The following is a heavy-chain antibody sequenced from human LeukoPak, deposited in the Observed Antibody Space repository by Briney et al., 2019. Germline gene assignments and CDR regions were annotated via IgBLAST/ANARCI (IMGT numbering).Heavy chain of an antibody. D-gene: IGHD1-26*01. CDR1: RFTLSTYW. CDR3: ASSGSYRFDY. CDR2: IKQDGSQE. V-gene: IGHV3-7*01. J-gene: IGHJ4*02. Sequence: PGGSPRLSCAASRFTLSTYWMSWVRQAPGKGLEWVAHIKQDGSQEYYVDSVKGRFTISRDSAKNSLYLQMNSLRAEDTAVYYCASSGSYRFDYWGQGTLVTVSS.